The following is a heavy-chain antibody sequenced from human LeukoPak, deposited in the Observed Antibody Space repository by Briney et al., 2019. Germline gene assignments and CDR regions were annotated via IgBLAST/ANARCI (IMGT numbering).Heavy chain of an antibody. CDR3: ARVLGYSYGTLIYYGMDV. D-gene: IGHD5-18*01. CDR1: GFTFSSYS. V-gene: IGHV3-21*01. CDR2: ISSSSSYI. J-gene: IGHJ6*02. Sequence: PGGSLRLSCAASGFTFSSYSMNWVRQAPGKGLEWVSSISSSSSYIYYADSVRGRFTIFRDNAKNSLYLQMNSLRAEDTAVYYCARVLGYSYGTLIYYGMDVWGQGTTVTVSS.